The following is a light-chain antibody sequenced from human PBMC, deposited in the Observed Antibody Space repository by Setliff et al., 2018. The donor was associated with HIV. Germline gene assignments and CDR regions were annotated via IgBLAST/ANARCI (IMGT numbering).Light chain of an antibody. CDR3: CSYAGSFVFV. V-gene: IGLV2-11*01. Sequence: LTQPRSVSGSPGQSVTFSCTGASSDIGGYNYVSWYQQHPGKAPKLLIYDITKRPSGVPDRFSGFKSGNTASLTISGLQAEDEADYYCCSYAGSFVFVVGGGTKV. CDR2: DIT. J-gene: IGLJ1*01. CDR1: SSDIGGYNY.